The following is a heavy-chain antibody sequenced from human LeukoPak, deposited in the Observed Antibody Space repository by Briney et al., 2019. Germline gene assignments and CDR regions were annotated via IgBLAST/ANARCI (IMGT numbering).Heavy chain of an antibody. CDR2: ISGSGGST. V-gene: IGHV3-23*01. CDR1: GFTFSDFW. CDR3: AKDSTYYYDSTSFDN. D-gene: IGHD3-22*01. Sequence: GGSLRLSCAASGFTFSDFWMHWVRQAPGKGLEWVSAISGSGGSTYYADSVKGRFTISRDNSKNTLYLQMNSLRAEDTAVYYCAKDSTYYYDSTSFDNWGQGTLVTVSS. J-gene: IGHJ4*02.